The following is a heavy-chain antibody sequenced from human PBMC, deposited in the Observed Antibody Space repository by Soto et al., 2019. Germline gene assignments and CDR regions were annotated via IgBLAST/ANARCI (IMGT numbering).Heavy chain of an antibody. J-gene: IGHJ4*02. D-gene: IGHD2-15*01. CDR3: AKATRGQCIGAHCYAFDF. Sequence: EVQLLESGGGLVQPGGSLRLSCAASGFTFTNYAMNWVRHSPVKGLEWVASVIGTGIDTYHAASVKGRFTISRDNSRNTIYLEMNRLRAEYTAMYHCAKATRGQCIGAHCYAFDFWGQGILVTVS. CDR1: GFTFTNYA. CDR2: VIGTGIDT. V-gene: IGHV3-23*01.